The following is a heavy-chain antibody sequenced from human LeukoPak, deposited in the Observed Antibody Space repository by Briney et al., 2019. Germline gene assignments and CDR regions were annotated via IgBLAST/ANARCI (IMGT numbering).Heavy chain of an antibody. J-gene: IGHJ4*02. V-gene: IGHV1-2*02. Sequence: ASVKVSCKASGYTFIGYFMHWVRQAPGQGLEWMGWINPNTGSTVYSQKFQGRVTLTRDTSISTAYMELSSLRAEDTAIYYCVISRSGYYNFDSWGQGTLVTVSS. CDR2: INPNTGST. CDR3: VISRSGYYNFDS. CDR1: GYTFIGYF. D-gene: IGHD3-22*01.